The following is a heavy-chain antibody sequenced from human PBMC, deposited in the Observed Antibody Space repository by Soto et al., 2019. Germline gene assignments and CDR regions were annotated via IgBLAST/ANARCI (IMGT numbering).Heavy chain of an antibody. CDR2: ITGSGSDT. J-gene: IGHJ4*02. CDR3: AKLGSSAWSPHYYFDY. CDR1: GFTFNNYA. V-gene: IGHV3-23*01. Sequence: EVQLLESGGGLVQPGGSPRLSCAASGFTFNNYAMGWVRQAPGKGLEWVSAITGSGSDTYYLDSVKGRFTISRDNSKNTLFLQMNSLRAEDTAIYYCAKLGSSAWSPHYYFDYWGQGTLVTVSS. D-gene: IGHD3-10*01.